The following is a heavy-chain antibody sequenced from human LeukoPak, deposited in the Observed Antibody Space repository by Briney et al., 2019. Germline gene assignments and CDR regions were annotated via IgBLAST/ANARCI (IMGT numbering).Heavy chain of an antibody. CDR3: AKTPADGYNFYYYYYMDV. J-gene: IGHJ6*03. V-gene: IGHV3-23*01. CDR1: ELTFNSYA. Sequence: GGSLRLSCVASELTFNSYAMSWVRQAPGKGLEWVSSINYSGEKTCYADAVKGRFTISRDNSKNTLFLQMNSLRAEDTAVYYCAKTPADGYNFYYYYYMDVWGKGTTVTVSS. CDR2: INYSGEKT. D-gene: IGHD5-24*01.